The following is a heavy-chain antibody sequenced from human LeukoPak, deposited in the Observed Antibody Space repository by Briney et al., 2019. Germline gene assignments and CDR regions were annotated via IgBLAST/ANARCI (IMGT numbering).Heavy chain of an antibody. Sequence: GGSLRLSCAASGFTFSSYGMHWVRQAPGKGLEWVAFIRYDGSNKYYADSVKGRFTISRDNSKNTLYLHVNSLRPEDTAVYYCAKGSGYEAQYHYYYMDVWGKGTTVTISS. CDR3: AKGSGYEAQYHYYYMDV. J-gene: IGHJ6*03. CDR2: IRYDGSNK. V-gene: IGHV3-30*02. D-gene: IGHD5-12*01. CDR1: GFTFSSYG.